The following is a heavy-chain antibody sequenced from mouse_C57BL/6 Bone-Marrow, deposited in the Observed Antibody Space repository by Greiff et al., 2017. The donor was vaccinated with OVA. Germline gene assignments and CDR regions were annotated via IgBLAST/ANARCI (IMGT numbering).Heavy chain of an antibody. CDR3: ARGLTSWYFDV. J-gene: IGHJ1*03. V-gene: IGHV5-4*01. Sequence: EVQRVESGGGLVKPGGSLKLSCAASGFTFSSYAMSWVRQTPEKRLEWVATISDGGSYTYYPDNVKGRFTISRDNAKNNLYLQMSHLKSEDTAMYYCARGLTSWYFDVWGTGTTVTVSS. CDR1: GFTFSSYA. CDR2: ISDGGSYT. D-gene: IGHD2-4*01.